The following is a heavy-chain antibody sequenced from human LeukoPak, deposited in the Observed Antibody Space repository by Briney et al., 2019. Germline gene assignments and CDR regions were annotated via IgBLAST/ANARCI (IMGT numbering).Heavy chain of an antibody. Sequence: SETLSLTCAVYGGSFSGYYWSWIRQPPGKGLEWIGYIYYSGSTNYNPSLKSRVTISVDTSKNQFSLKLSSVTAADTAVYYCAIADSSGWYYFDYWGQGTLVTVSS. CDR2: IYYSGST. CDR3: AIADSSGWYYFDY. J-gene: IGHJ4*02. D-gene: IGHD6-19*01. CDR1: GGSFSGYY. V-gene: IGHV4-59*12.